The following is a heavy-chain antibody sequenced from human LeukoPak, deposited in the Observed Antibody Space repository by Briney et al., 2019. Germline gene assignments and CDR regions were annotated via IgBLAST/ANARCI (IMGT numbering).Heavy chain of an antibody. CDR1: GYTFLSYG. CDR3: ARYIVVVVAATPASDYYYGMDV. CDR2: IREYNCKT. D-gene: IGHD2-15*01. Sequence: ASVNVSCQASGYTFLSYGKRWLGQPPCKELAGMGFIREYNCKTNYAQKLQGIVTMSTDPSTSTAYMQLRSLRSDDTAVYYCARYIVVVVAATPASDYYYGMDVWGQGTTVTVSS. V-gene: IGHV1-18*01. J-gene: IGHJ6*02.